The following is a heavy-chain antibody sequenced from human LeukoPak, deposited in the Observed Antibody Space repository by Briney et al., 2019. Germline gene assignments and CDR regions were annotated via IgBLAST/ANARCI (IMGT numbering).Heavy chain of an antibody. J-gene: IGHJ5*02. V-gene: IGHV4-59*11. Sequence: PSETLSLTCTVSGGSISSHYWSWIRQPPRKGLEWIGYIYYSGSTNYNPSLKSRVTISVDTSKNQLPLKLSSVTAADTAVYYCARTYSSSFGWFDPWGQGTLVTVSS. D-gene: IGHD6-6*01. CDR3: ARTYSSSFGWFDP. CDR2: IYYSGST. CDR1: GGSISSHY.